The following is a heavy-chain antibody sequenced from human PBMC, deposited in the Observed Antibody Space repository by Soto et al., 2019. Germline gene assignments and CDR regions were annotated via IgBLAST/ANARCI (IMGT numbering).Heavy chain of an antibody. D-gene: IGHD6-19*01. CDR3: AKDPLWYDSEWYPPPGFDP. CDR1: GFTFSNYA. Sequence: EVQLLESGGGFVQPGGSLTLSCAASGFTFSNYAMSWVRQAPGKGLEWVSAITAYGDTTHYADSVKGRFTISRDSPKNTLYLQMDSLRAEDTAVYYCAKDPLWYDSEWYPPPGFDPWGQGTLVTVSS. V-gene: IGHV3-23*01. CDR2: ITAYGDTT. J-gene: IGHJ5*02.